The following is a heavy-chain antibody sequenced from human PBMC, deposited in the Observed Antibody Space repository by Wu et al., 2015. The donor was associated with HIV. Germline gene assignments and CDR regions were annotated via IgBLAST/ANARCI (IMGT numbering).Heavy chain of an antibody. CDR1: GGTFNNYA. CDR3: ARGGSGSYYYFDY. Sequence: QVQLVQSGAEVKKPGSSVKVSCKASGGTFNNYAINWVRQAPGAGLEWMGRITPLFGRPNYAQKFQGKLTITADESSSTAYMELSSLKSEDTAVYYCARGGSGSYYYFDYWGQGTLVTVSS. J-gene: IGHJ4*02. D-gene: IGHD3-10*01. V-gene: IGHV1-69*13. CDR2: ITPLFGRP.